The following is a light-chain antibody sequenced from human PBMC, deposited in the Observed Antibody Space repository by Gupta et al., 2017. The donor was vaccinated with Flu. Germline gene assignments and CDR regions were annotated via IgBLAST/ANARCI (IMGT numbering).Light chain of an antibody. Sequence: SITITCTGTTSDVSAYDFVSWYQQVPGNAPGLIILEVINRPSGVSSRFSGSRSGNTASLTISGLQPEDEGDYYCCSFTSTGTLLFGGGTKVTVL. V-gene: IGLV2-14*03. CDR3: CSFTSTGTLL. CDR1: TSDVSAYDF. CDR2: EVI. J-gene: IGLJ2*01.